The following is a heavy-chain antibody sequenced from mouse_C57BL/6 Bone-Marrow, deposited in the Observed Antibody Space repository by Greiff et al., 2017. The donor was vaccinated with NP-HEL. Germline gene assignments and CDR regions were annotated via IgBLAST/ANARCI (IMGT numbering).Heavy chain of an antibody. CDR3: ARSANYYGSSWYFDV. V-gene: IGHV1-82*01. Sequence: QVQLKQSGPELVKPGASVKISCKASGYAFSSSWMNWVKQRPGKGLEWIGRIYPGDGDTNYNGKFKGKATLTADKSSSTAYMQLSSLTSEDSAVYFCARSANYYGSSWYFDVWGTGTTVTVSS. D-gene: IGHD1-1*01. J-gene: IGHJ1*03. CDR2: IYPGDGDT. CDR1: GYAFSSSW.